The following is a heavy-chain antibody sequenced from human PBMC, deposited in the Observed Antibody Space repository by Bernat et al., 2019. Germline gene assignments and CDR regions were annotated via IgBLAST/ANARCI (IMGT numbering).Heavy chain of an antibody. CDR3: AREGDVDTAMVVDY. CDR1: GFTFSSYS. J-gene: IGHJ4*02. CDR2: ISSSSSTI. V-gene: IGHV3-48*01. D-gene: IGHD5-18*01. Sequence: EVQLVESGGGLVKPGGSLRLSCAASGFTFSSYSMNWVRQAPGKGLEWVSYISSSSSTIYYADSVKGRFTISRDNAKNSLYLQMNSLRAEDTAVYYCAREGDVDTAMVVDYWGQGTLVTVSS.